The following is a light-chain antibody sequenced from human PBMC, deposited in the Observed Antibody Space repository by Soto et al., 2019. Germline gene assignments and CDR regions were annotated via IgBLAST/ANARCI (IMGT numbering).Light chain of an antibody. V-gene: IGKV3-20*01. J-gene: IGKJ1*01. CDR3: QQYGKSPRT. CDR1: QIVTSDY. CDR2: GAF. Sequence: DIVLTQSPGTLSLSPGERVTLSCRASQIVTSDYLAWYHQAPGQAPRLLIYGAFNRATGISDRFSGSGSGTDFTLSISKLEPGDFGVYFCQQYGKSPRTFGQGTKVDIK.